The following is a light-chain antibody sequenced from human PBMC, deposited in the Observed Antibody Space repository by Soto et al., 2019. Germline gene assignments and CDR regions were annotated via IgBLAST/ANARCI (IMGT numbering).Light chain of an antibody. CDR2: GAS. CDR3: QQHNNWPLT. Sequence: EIVLTQSPGTRSLSPGGRARRCFMASQSVSSTYFAWYQQKPGQSPRLLIYGASSRATGIPDRFSGSGSGTQFTLTISSLQSEDFAVYYCQQHNNWPLTFGGGTKVDIK. J-gene: IGKJ4*01. CDR1: QSVSSTY. V-gene: IGKV3D-20*02.